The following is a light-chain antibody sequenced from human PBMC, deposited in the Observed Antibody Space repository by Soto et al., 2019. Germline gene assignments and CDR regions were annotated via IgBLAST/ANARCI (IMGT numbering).Light chain of an antibody. CDR1: QSVDSN. CDR2: GAS. V-gene: IGKV3D-15*01. CDR3: QQYGSSGT. Sequence: EIVITQSPSTLSVSPGDGATLSCRASQSVDSNLAWYQQKPGQTPRLLMYGASTRPTGIPARFSGSGSGTEFTLTISRLEPEDFAVYYCQQYGSSGTFGQGTKVDIK. J-gene: IGKJ1*01.